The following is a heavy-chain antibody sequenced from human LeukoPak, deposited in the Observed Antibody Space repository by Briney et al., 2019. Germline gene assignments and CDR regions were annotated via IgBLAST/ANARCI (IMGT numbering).Heavy chain of an antibody. Sequence: ASVKVSCKASGYTFTSYAMHWVRQAPGQRLEWMGWINAGNGNTKYSQKFQGRVTMTTDTSTSTAYMELRSLRSDDTAVYYCARSDPGGFGEYDDIWGQGTMVTVSS. V-gene: IGHV1-3*01. J-gene: IGHJ3*02. CDR3: ARSDPGGFGEYDDI. CDR1: GYTFTSYA. D-gene: IGHD3-10*01. CDR2: INAGNGNT.